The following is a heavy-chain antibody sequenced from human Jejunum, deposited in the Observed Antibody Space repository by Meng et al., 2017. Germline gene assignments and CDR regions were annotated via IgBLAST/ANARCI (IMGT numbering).Heavy chain of an antibody. CDR1: GASISRTNW. CDR3: ARAYCTDVSCHDFFDS. Sequence: QGGLVEQGPGVVKPSGALSLACSVSGASISRTNWWSWVRQPPGKGLEWIGKIDPSESTHYNPSLKGRVTISADRSKNQFSLRLTSVTAADTAIYYCARAYCTDVSCHDFFDSWGQGTLVTVSS. J-gene: IGHJ4*02. D-gene: IGHD2-8*01. V-gene: IGHV4-4*02. CDR2: IDPSEST.